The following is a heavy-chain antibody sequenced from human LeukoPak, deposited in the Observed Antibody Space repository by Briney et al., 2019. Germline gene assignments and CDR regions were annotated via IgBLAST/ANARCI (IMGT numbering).Heavy chain of an antibody. CDR3: ARGPLEMATRYFDL. CDR1: GGSISSYY. CDR2: IYYSGST. V-gene: IGHV4-59*12. D-gene: IGHD5-24*01. Sequence: SSDLSLTCTVSGGSISSYYWSWIRQPPGKGLEWIGYIYYSGSTNYNPSLKSRVTISVDTSKNQFSLKLSSVTAADTAVYYCARGPLEMATRYFDLWGRGTLVTVSS. J-gene: IGHJ2*01.